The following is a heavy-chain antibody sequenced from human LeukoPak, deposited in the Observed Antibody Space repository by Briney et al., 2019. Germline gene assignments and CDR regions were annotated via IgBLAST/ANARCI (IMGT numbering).Heavy chain of an antibody. CDR1: GFTFSSYG. J-gene: IGHJ4*02. CDR3: ARDYYASSGWFDY. Sequence: GGSLRLSCAASGFTFSSYGMHWVRQAPGKGLEWVAVISYDGSNKYYADSVKGRFTISRDNSKNTLYLQMNSLRAEDTAVYYCARDYYASSGWFDYWGQGTLVTVSS. D-gene: IGHD3-22*01. CDR2: ISYDGSNK. V-gene: IGHV3-30*03.